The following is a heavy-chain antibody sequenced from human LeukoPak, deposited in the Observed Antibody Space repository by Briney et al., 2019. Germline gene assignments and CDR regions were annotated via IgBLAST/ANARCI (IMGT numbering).Heavy chain of an antibody. CDR3: ARDRGSSGYPLSYMDV. J-gene: IGHJ6*03. D-gene: IGHD3-22*01. V-gene: IGHV3-64*01. CDR2: ISSNGGST. Sequence: PGGSLRLSCAASGFTFSSYAMHWVRQAPGKGLENVSAISSNGGSTYYANSVKGRFTISRDNSKNTLYLQMGSLRAEDMAVYYCARDRGSSGYPLSYMDVWGKGTTVTISS. CDR1: GFTFSSYA.